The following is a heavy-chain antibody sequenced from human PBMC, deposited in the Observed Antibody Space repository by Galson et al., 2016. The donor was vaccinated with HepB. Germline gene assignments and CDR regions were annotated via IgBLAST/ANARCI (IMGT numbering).Heavy chain of an antibody. D-gene: IGHD5-24*01. CDR3: ARVGEMATIVDYFDY. Sequence: LRLSCAASQFTFSSYPMHWVRQAPGKGLEWVAVISYDGFTKYYADSVKGRFTISRDNSKNTLYLQMNSLRAADTAVYYCARVGEMATIVDYFDYWGQGTLVTVSS. V-gene: IGHV3-30*04. CDR1: QFTFSSYP. J-gene: IGHJ4*02. CDR2: ISYDGFTK.